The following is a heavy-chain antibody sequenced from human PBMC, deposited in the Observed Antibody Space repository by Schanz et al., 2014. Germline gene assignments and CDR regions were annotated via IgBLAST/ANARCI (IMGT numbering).Heavy chain of an antibody. CDR2: IGHSGNT. CDR1: GFTFSDYY. J-gene: IGHJ4*02. CDR3: ARGRQQLGSFDY. Sequence: VQLLESGGGLVQPGGSLRLSCAASGFTFSDYYMAWIRQPPGKGLEWIGDIGHSGNTKDNPSLKSRVTMSVETSKNQSSLNLSSVTAADTAVYYCARGRQQLGSFDYWGPGTLVSVSS. D-gene: IGHD6-13*01. V-gene: IGHV4-34*01.